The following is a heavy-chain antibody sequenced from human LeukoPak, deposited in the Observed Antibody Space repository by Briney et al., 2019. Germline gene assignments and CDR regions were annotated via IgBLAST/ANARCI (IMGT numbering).Heavy chain of an antibody. CDR3: ARPYCDSYNCYVDY. CDR2: IRYDGSNK. Sequence: GGSLRLSCAASGFTFNSYGMHWVRQAPGKGLEWVAYIRYDGSNKDYADSVKGRFTISRDNSRNTLFLQMNNLGVEDTAVYYCARPYCDSYNCYVDYWGQGILVTVSS. V-gene: IGHV3-30*02. J-gene: IGHJ4*01. D-gene: IGHD2/OR15-2a*01. CDR1: GFTFNSYG.